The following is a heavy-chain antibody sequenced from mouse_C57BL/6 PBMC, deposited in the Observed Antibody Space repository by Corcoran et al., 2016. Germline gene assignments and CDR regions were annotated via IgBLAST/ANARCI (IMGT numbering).Heavy chain of an antibody. V-gene: IGHV1-80*01. D-gene: IGHD4-1*01. J-gene: IGHJ4*01. CDR1: GYAFRSYW. CDR3: ASPLTGSGAMDY. Sequence: QVQLQQSGAELVKPGASVKISCKASGYAFRSYWMNWVKQRPGKGLEWIGQIYPGDGDTNYNGKFKGKATLTADKSSSTAYMQLSSLTSEDSAVYFCASPLTGSGAMDYWGQGTSVTVSS. CDR2: IYPGDGDT.